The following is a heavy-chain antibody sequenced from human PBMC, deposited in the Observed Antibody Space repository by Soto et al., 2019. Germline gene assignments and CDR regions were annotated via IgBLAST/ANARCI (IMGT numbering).Heavy chain of an antibody. CDR3: AKCIFGTYGDNVKSIPYYYYGMDV. CDR2: ITHDGSQK. CDR1: GFTFRSYA. Sequence: GGSLRLSCGVSGFTFRSYAMYWVRQAPGKGLEWVAVITHDGSQKYYADYVKGRFTISRDNSKNTLYLQMNSLRAEDTAVYYCAKCIFGTYGDNVKSIPYYYYGMDVWGQGTTVTVSS. D-gene: IGHD4-17*01. V-gene: IGHV3-30*04. J-gene: IGHJ6*02.